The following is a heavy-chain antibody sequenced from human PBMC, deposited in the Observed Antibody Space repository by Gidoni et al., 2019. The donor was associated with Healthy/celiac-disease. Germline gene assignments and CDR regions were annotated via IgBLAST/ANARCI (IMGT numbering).Heavy chain of an antibody. D-gene: IGHD1-26*01. V-gene: IGHV4-31*03. J-gene: IGHJ6*02. CDR1: GVSISSGGYY. Sequence: QVQLQESGPRLVQPSQTLSLPCIVSGVSISSGGYYWSWIRQHPGKGLEWIGYIYYSGRTYYNPSLKSRVTISVDTSKNQFSLKLSSVTAADTAVYYCARDGTVRGMDVWGQGTTVTVSS. CDR2: IYYSGRT. CDR3: ARDGTVRGMDV.